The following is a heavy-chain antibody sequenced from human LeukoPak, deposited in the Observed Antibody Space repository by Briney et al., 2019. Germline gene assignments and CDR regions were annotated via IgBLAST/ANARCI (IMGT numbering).Heavy chain of an antibody. CDR2: ILGDGSIQ. V-gene: IGHV3-30*04. Sequence: GGSLRLSCAASGFTFSNYMMHWVRQAPGKGLDWVAVILGDGSIQYYADSVKGRFTISRDNSKNTLFLQMNSLRGEDTAMYYCARVQGGGFRTADYWGQGTLVTVSS. CDR3: ARVQGGGFRTADY. J-gene: IGHJ4*02. CDR1: GFTFSNYM. D-gene: IGHD1-14*01.